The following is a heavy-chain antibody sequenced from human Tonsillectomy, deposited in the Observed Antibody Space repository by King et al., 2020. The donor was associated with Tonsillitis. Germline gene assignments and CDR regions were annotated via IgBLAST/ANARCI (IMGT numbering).Heavy chain of an antibody. V-gene: IGHV3-30*04. D-gene: IGHD1-26*01. CDR1: GFTFSSYV. J-gene: IGHJ6*02. Sequence: QLVQSGGGVVQPGRSLRLSCAASGFTFSSYVMHWVRQAPGKGLEWVAILSYDGRNKYYADSVKGRFTISRDNSKNTLYLQMNSLRAEETAVYYCAREREPFGWEILRHYYYYGMDVWGQGTTVTVSS. CDR3: AREREPFGWEILRHYYYYGMDV. CDR2: LSYDGRNK.